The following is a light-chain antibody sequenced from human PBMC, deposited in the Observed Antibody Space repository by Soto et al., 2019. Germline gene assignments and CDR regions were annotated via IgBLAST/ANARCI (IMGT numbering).Light chain of an antibody. CDR1: GSDVGSFDL. V-gene: IGLV2-23*01. CDR2: EGS. Sequence: QSALTQPASVSGSPEQSITISCTGPGSDVGSFDLVSWYQQHPGKAPKLIIFEGSKRPSGVSDRFSGSKSDNRASLTISGLQAEDEADYYCSSYAGGWTWVFGGGTKLTVL. CDR3: SSYAGGWTWV. J-gene: IGLJ3*02.